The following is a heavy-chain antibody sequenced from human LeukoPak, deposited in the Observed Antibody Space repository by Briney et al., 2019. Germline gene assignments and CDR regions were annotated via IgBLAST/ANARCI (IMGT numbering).Heavy chain of an antibody. CDR3: ARDWGYGSGSYYVDY. V-gene: IGHV1-18*01. Sequence: ASVKVSCKASGYIFSNYAMNWVRQAPGQGLEWMGWISAYNGNTNYAQKLQGRVTMTTDTSTSTAYMELRSLRSDDTAVYYCARDWGYGSGSYYVDYWGQGTLVTVSS. CDR2: ISAYNGNT. J-gene: IGHJ4*02. D-gene: IGHD3-10*01. CDR1: GYIFSNYA.